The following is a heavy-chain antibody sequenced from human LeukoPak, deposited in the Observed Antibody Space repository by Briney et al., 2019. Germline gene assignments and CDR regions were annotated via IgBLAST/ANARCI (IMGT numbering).Heavy chain of an antibody. CDR1: GFTFSIYN. CDR2: ISGSRNTI. D-gene: IGHD3-3*01. Sequence: GGSLRLSCAASGFTFSIYNMNWVRQAPGKGLEWVSYISGSRNTIYYADSVQGRFTVSRDNAKNSLYLQMNSLRADDTAVYYCATVHFGYFTFWGQGTLVPVSS. CDR3: ATVHFGYFTF. J-gene: IGHJ4*02. V-gene: IGHV3-48*01.